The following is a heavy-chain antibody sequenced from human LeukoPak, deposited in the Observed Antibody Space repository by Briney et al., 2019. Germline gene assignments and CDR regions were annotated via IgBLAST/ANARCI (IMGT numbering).Heavy chain of an antibody. CDR3: AKDRSPYCSGGSCSYFDL. V-gene: IGHV3-23*01. CDR1: GFTFSSYA. J-gene: IGHJ2*01. CDR2: ISGSGGST. D-gene: IGHD2-15*01. Sequence: GGSLRLSCAASGFTFSSYAMSWVRQAPGKGLEWVSAISGSGGSTYYADSVKGRFTISRDNSKNTLYLQMNSLRAEDTAVYYCAKDRSPYCSGGSCSYFDLWGRGTLVTVSS.